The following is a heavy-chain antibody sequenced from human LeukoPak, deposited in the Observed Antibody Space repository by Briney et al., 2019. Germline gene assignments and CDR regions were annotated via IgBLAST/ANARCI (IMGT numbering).Heavy chain of an antibody. V-gene: IGHV4-59*01. Sequence: SETLSLTCTVSGGSITNYYWSWIRQPAGKGLEWIGHIYYSGSTNYNPSLKSRVTISVDTSKNQFSLKLSSVTAADTAVYYCTRGAGWLIDYWGQGILVTVSS. D-gene: IGHD3-16*01. CDR2: IYYSGST. J-gene: IGHJ4*02. CDR3: TRGAGWLIDY. CDR1: GGSITNYY.